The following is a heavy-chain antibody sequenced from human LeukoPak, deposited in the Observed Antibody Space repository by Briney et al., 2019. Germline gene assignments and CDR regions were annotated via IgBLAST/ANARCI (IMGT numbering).Heavy chain of an antibody. Sequence: SETLSLTCTVSGGSISSYYWSWIRQPPGKGLEWIGDICYSGSTNYTPSLKSRVTISVDTSKNQFSLKLSSVTAADTAVYYCARDGERGLDYWGQGTLVTVSS. CDR2: ICYSGST. CDR1: GGSISSYY. D-gene: IGHD3-10*01. J-gene: IGHJ4*02. V-gene: IGHV4-59*12. CDR3: ARDGERGLDY.